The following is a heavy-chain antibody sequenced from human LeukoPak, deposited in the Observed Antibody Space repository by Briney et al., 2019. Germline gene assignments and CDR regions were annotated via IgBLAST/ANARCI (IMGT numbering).Heavy chain of an antibody. D-gene: IGHD2-2*01. J-gene: IGHJ4*02. CDR2: ISSSGRYI. CDR1: GFTFSSSS. V-gene: IGHV3-21*01. CDR3: ARDLGSSISCYSD. Sequence: GGSLRLSCAAFGFTFSSSSMNWVRQAPGKGLEWVSSISSSGRYIYYPDSVKGRFTISRDNANNSLYLQMNSLRAEDTATYYCARDLGSSISCYSDWGQGTLVTVSS.